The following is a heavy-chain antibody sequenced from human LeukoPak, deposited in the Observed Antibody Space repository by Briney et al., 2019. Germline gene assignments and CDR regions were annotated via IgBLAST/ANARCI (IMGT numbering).Heavy chain of an antibody. J-gene: IGHJ5*02. D-gene: IGHD3-10*01. CDR1: GFTFSDDW. V-gene: IGHV3-15*01. CDR3: TSGHYGP. CDR2: IKARRAGGTT. Sequence: GGSLRLSCAASGFTFSDDWMNWVRQAPGKGPEWVGHIKARRAGGTTEYAAPVGGRFTIPRDDSRSILYLQMNNLKTEDTALYYCTSGHYGPWGLGTLVTVSS.